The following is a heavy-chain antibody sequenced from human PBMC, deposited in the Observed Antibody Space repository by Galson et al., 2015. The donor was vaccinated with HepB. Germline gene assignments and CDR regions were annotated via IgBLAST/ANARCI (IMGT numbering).Heavy chain of an antibody. CDR1: GFTVSSNY. Sequence: SLRLSCAASGFTVSSNYMSWVRQAPGKGLEWVSVIYSGGSTYYADSVKGRFTISRDNSKNTLYLQMNSLRAEDTAVYYCASGNQKRDFWSGYVDYWGQGTLVTVSS. D-gene: IGHD3-3*01. CDR3: ASGNQKRDFWSGYVDY. V-gene: IGHV3-53*01. J-gene: IGHJ4*02. CDR2: IYSGGST.